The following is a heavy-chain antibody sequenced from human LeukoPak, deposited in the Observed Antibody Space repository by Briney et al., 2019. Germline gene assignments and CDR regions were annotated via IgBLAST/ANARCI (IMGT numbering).Heavy chain of an antibody. D-gene: IGHD6-13*01. CDR3: AREFQDRGSSSYRGFDY. Sequence: PSEALSLTCTVSGGSISSSSYYWGWIRQPPGKGLEWIGSIYYSRSTYYNPSLKSRVTISVDTSKNQFSLKLSSVTAADTAVYYCAREFQDRGSSSYRGFDYWGQGTLVTVSS. V-gene: IGHV4-39*02. CDR2: IYYSRST. CDR1: GGSISSSSYY. J-gene: IGHJ4*02.